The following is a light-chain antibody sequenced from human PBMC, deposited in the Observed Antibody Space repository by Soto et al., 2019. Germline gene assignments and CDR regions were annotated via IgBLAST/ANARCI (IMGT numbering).Light chain of an antibody. Sequence: EIVLTQSPATLSLSPGERATLSCRASQSVSSYLAWYQQKPGQAPRLLIYDASNRATGIPARFSGSGSGTDFTLTISSLRSEDFGTYYCQQYNTWPGTFGQGTKVEIK. CDR1: QSVSSY. V-gene: IGKV3-11*01. CDR2: DAS. CDR3: QQYNTWPGT. J-gene: IGKJ1*01.